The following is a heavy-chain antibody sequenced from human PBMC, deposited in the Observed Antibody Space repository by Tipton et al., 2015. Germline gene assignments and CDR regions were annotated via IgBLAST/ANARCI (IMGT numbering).Heavy chain of an antibody. CDR3: ARGKQVYASYYGMDV. CDR1: GFIFSDYD. V-gene: IGHV3-30*03. Sequence: SLRLSCAASGFIFSDYDIQWVRQAPGKGLEWVATTSYDGNTIFYSDSVKGRFGISRDNSRNTVDLQMNSLRPDDTAVYYCARGKQVYASYYGMDVWGQGTTVTVSS. CDR2: TSYDGNTI. J-gene: IGHJ6*02. D-gene: IGHD2-8*01.